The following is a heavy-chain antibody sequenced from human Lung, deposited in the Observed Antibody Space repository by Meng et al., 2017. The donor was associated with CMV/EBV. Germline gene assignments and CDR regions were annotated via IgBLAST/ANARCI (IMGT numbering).Heavy chain of an antibody. Sequence: ASVKVSCKASGYTFTSYGISWVRQAPGQGLEWMGWISAYNSNTNYAQKLQGRVTMTTDTSTSTAYMELTSLRSDDTAVYYCARNPLYCSSTSCYIPGNYYYYYGMDVWGQGTXVTVYS. V-gene: IGHV1-18*01. D-gene: IGHD2-2*02. CDR1: GYTFTSYG. CDR3: ARNPLYCSSTSCYIPGNYYYYYGMDV. CDR2: ISAYNSNT. J-gene: IGHJ6*02.